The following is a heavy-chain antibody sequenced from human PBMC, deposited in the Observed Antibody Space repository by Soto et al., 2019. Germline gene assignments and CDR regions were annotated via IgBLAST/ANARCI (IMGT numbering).Heavy chain of an antibody. CDR1: GFIFSYYA. Sequence: GGSLRLSCVASGFIFSYYAMHWARQAPGKGLVWVALISPDGGNQYYSESAKGRFTISRDNSKNTLYLQMNDLRPDDTALYYCARENSRIAPRLFQHWGHGSLVTVSS. V-gene: IGHV3-30-3*01. D-gene: IGHD6-6*01. CDR3: ARENSRIAPRLFQH. CDR2: ISPDGGNQ. J-gene: IGHJ1*01.